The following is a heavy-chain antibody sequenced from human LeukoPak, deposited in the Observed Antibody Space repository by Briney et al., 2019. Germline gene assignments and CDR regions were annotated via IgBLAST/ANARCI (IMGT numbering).Heavy chain of an antibody. D-gene: IGHD2-2*01. CDR1: GYTFTGYY. CDR2: INPNSGGT. Sequence: ASVKVSCKASGYTFTGYYMHWVRQAPGQGLEWTGWINPNSGGTNYAQKFQGRVTMTRDTSIGTAYMELSRLRSDDTAVYYCARGIVIVPAALANYYYMDVWGKGTTVTVSS. CDR3: ARGIVIVPAALANYYYMDV. J-gene: IGHJ6*03. V-gene: IGHV1-2*02.